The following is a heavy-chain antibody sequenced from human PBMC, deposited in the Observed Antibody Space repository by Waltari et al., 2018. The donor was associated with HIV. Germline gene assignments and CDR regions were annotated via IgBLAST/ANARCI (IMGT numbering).Heavy chain of an antibody. CDR2: FSLDSDRI. CDR3: GKDLTPGGLDV. V-gene: IGHV3-9*01. J-gene: IGHJ6*02. Sequence: EVQLVESGGGLVQPGGSLRLSCAVSGFTFDKYAMHWVRQVPGKGLDGVSGFSLDSDRIDYADSVKGRFTVSRDNAKNSLYLQMNSLRVEDTALYYCGKDLTPGGLDVWGQGTTVIVSS. CDR1: GFTFDKYA.